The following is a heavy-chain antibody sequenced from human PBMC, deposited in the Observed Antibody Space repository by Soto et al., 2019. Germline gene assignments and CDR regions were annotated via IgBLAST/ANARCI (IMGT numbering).Heavy chain of an antibody. V-gene: IGHV1-3*01. CDR2: INAGNGNT. CDR3: AREGRGSSWFIGYYYYGMDV. CDR1: GYTFTSYA. J-gene: IGHJ6*02. D-gene: IGHD6-13*01. Sequence: QVQLVQSGAEVKKPGASVKVSCKASGYTFTSYAMHWVRQAPRQRLEWMGWINAGNGNTKYSQKFQGRVTITRDTSASTAYMELSSLRSEDTAVYYCAREGRGSSWFIGYYYYGMDVWGQGTTVTVSS.